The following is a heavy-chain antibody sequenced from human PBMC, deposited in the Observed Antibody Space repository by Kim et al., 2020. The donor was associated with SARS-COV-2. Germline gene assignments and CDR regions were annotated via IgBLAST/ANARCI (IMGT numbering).Heavy chain of an antibody. V-gene: IGHV5-51*01. Sequence: GESLKISCRGPEKMLLSYWIAWVRQMPGKGLEWMGVIYSELSEPRYSPSFQGQVTITADRSINTAYLQFNSLKASDTGIYYCARHDPYGGSSALFWGRGSLVTVSA. CDR3: ARHDPYGGSSALF. CDR1: EKMLLSYW. J-gene: IGHJ4*02. CDR2: IYSELSEP. D-gene: IGHD1-26*01.